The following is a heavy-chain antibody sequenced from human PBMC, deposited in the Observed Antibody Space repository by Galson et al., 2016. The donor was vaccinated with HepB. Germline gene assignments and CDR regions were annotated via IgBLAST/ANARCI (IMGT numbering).Heavy chain of an antibody. Sequence: LRLSCAAPGLSVKIMNWVRQTPGKGLEWVSVVYSDGITYYADSVTCRFTISSDSSKNTLYLQMNSLRAEDSAVYYCASRSGSYYLRFWGQGTVVTVSS. D-gene: IGHD1-26*01. J-gene: IGHJ4*02. V-gene: IGHV3-53*01. CDR1: GLSVKI. CDR2: VYSDGIT. CDR3: ASRSGSYYLRF.